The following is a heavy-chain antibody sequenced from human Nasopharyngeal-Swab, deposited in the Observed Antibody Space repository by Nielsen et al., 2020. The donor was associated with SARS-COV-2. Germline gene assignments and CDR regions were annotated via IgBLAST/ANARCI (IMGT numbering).Heavy chain of an antibody. CDR3: ARDVAGYCSSTSCYAGIGMDV. CDR2: IYYSGST. Sequence: WLRQSPGKGLEWIGYIYYSGSTYYNPPLKSRVTISVDTSKNQFSLKLSSVTAADTAVYYCARDVAGYCSSTSCYAGIGMDVWGQGTTVTVSS. V-gene: IGHV4-30-4*01. D-gene: IGHD2-2*01. J-gene: IGHJ6*02.